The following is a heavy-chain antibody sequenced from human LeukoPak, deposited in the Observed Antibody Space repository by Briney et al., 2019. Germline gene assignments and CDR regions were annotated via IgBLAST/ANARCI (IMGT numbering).Heavy chain of an antibody. V-gene: IGHV3-73*01. Sequence: GGSLRLSCAASGFTFSGSAMHWVREASGKGLEWVGRIRSKANSYATAYAASVKGRFTISRDDSKNTAYLQMNSLRAEDTAVYYCASQRGYCSSTSCFYFDLWGRGTLVTVSS. CDR2: IRSKANSYAT. CDR3: ASQRGYCSSTSCFYFDL. CDR1: GFTFSGSA. D-gene: IGHD2-2*01. J-gene: IGHJ2*01.